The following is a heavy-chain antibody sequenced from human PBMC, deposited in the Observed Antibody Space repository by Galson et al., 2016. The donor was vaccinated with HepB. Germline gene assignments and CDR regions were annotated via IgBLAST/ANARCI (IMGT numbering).Heavy chain of an antibody. Sequence: SLRLSCAASGLTVGSHYMNWVRLAPGKGLEWVSIIYSGGSTYYADSVKGRFTISRDNSKNTLYLQMNSLRAEDTAVYYCVRDTYYYDTSGPSYYLDYWGQGTLVTVSS. J-gene: IGHJ4*02. V-gene: IGHV3-53*01. CDR1: GLTVGSHY. D-gene: IGHD3-22*01. CDR3: VRDTYYYDTSGPSYYLDY. CDR2: IYSGGST.